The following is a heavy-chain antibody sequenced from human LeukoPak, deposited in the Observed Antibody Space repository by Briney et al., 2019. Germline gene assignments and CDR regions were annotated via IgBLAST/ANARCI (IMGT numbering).Heavy chain of an antibody. CDR2: IKQDGSEK. Sequence: GGSLRLSCAASGFTISSYWMSWVRQAPGKGLEWVANIKQDGSEKYYVDSVKGRSTISRDNAQNSLYPQMNSLRAGDTAVYYCARGGTVRPVTDYWGQGTLVTVSS. V-gene: IGHV3-7*04. D-gene: IGHD4-17*01. J-gene: IGHJ4*02. CDR1: GFTISSYW. CDR3: ARGGTVRPVTDY.